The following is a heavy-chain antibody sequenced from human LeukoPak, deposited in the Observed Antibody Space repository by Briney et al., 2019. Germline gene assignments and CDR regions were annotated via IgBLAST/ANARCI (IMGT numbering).Heavy chain of an antibody. J-gene: IGHJ4*02. CDR3: ATNTSDTAFDY. CDR2: IYYSGST. D-gene: IGHD6-19*01. V-gene: IGHV4-39*01. Sequence: SETLSLTCAVSGGSITSGHYYWGWIRQPPGKGLEWIGSIYYSGSTSYNPSLKSRVTISVDTFKNQFSLRLSSVTAADTAVYYCATNTSDTAFDYWGPGTLVTVSS. CDR1: GGSITSGHYY.